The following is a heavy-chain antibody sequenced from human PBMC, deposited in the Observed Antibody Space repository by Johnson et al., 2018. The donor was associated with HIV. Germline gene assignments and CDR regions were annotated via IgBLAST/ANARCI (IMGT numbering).Heavy chain of an antibody. CDR3: ARVGIVATILGAVDI. CDR1: GFTFDDYA. V-gene: IGHV3-9*01. D-gene: IGHD5-12*01. CDR2: INWPGGSK. J-gene: IGHJ3*02. Sequence: VQLVESGGGLVQPGRSLRLSCAASGFTFDDYAMHWVRQAPGKGLEWVSGINWPGGSKYYAASVTGRFPISRDNSKHTLYLQMNSLRAEDTAVYYCARVGIVATILGAVDIWGQGTMVTVSS.